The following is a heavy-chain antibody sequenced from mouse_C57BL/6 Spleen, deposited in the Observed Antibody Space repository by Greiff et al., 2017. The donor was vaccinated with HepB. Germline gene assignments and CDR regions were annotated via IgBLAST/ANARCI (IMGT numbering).Heavy chain of an antibody. CDR3: TTGYYSNPYYAMDY. D-gene: IGHD2-5*01. CDR2: IDPEDGDT. CDR1: GFNIKDYY. J-gene: IGHJ4*01. V-gene: IGHV14-1*01. Sequence: EVQLQQSGAELVRPGASVKLSCTASGFNIKDYYMHWVKQRPEQGLEWIGRIDPEDGDTEYAPKFQGKATITADTSSNTAYLQLRSLTSEDTAVYYCTTGYYSNPYYAMDYWGQGTSVTVSS.